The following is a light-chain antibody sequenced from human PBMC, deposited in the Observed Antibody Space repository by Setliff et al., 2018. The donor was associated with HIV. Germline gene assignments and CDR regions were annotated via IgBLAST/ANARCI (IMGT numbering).Light chain of an antibody. J-gene: IGLJ1*01. Sequence: QSALTQPASVSGSPGQSITISCTGTSSDVGAYNYVSWYQQHTGKAPKLIIYDVSDRPSGVSRRFAGSKSGNTASLTISGLQAEAEADYYCKSYAASSTPYVFGTGTKVTVL. V-gene: IGLV2-14*01. CDR3: KSYAASSTPYV. CDR2: DVS. CDR1: SSDVGAYNY.